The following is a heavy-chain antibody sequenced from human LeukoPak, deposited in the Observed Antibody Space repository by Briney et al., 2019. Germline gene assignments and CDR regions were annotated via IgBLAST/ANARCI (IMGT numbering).Heavy chain of an antibody. V-gene: IGHV3-30*04. Sequence: GGSLRLSCAASGFTFSSYAMHWVRQAPGKGLEWVAVISYDGSNKYYADSVKGRFTISRDNSKNTLYLQMNSLRAEDTAVYYCARDYHGSGSLTTFDSWGQGTLVTVSS. J-gene: IGHJ4*02. D-gene: IGHD3-10*01. CDR3: ARDYHGSGSLTTFDS. CDR1: GFTFSSYA. CDR2: ISYDGSNK.